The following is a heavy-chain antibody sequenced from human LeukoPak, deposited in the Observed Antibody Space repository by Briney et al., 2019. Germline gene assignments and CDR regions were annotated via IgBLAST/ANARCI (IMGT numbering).Heavy chain of an antibody. V-gene: IGHV4-59*01. J-gene: IGHJ4*02. CDR2: IYYSGST. D-gene: IGHD4-11*01. CDR3: ARCDYSKSNFDY. CDR1: GSSISRNT. Sequence: SRITSPTSTVTGSSISRNTRSWNRQPPRKRRQWIGYIYYSGSTNYNPSLKSRVTISVDTSKNQFSLKLSSVTAADTAVYYCARCDYSKSNFDYWGQGTLVTVSS.